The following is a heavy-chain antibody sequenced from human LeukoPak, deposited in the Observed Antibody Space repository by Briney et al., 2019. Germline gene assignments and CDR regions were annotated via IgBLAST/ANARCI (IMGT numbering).Heavy chain of an antibody. J-gene: IGHJ3*02. V-gene: IGHV4-34*01. Sequence: SETLSLTCTVSGGSISSYYWSWIRQPPGKGLEWIGEINHSGSTNYNPSLKSRVTISVDTSKNQFSLKLSSVTAADTAVYYCARLRPLISYAFDIWGQGTMVTVSS. CDR1: GGSISSYY. CDR3: ARLRPLISYAFDI. CDR2: INHSGST.